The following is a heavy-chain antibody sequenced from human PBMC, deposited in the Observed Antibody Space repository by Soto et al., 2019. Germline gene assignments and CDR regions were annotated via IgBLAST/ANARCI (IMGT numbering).Heavy chain of an antibody. V-gene: IGHV3-21*01. CDR3: ARGPPRRPIDY. J-gene: IGHJ4*02. Sequence: GGSLRLSCVASGFTFSSYSMNWVRQAPGKGLEWVSSISSSSSYIYYADSVKGRFTISRDNAKNSLYLQMNSLRAEDTAVYYCARGPPRRPIDYWGQGTLVTVSS. CDR1: GFTFSSYS. CDR2: ISSSSSYI.